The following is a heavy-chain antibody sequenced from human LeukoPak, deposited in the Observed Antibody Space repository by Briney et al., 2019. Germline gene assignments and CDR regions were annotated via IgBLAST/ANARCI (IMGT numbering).Heavy chain of an antibody. J-gene: IGHJ2*01. D-gene: IGHD5-18*01. V-gene: IGHV3-48*02. CDR3: ATVAMGDWYFDL. Sequence: GGSLRLSCVASGFTFRSYSMNWVRQAPGKGLEWVSYISSSGSTIYYADAVKGRFTISRDNAKNSLYLQMSSLRDEDTAAYYCATVAMGDWYFDLWGRGTLVTVSS. CDR2: ISSSGSTI. CDR1: GFTFRSYS.